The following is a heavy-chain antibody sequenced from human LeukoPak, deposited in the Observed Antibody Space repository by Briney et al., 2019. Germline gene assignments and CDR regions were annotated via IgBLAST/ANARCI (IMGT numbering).Heavy chain of an antibody. J-gene: IGHJ4*02. Sequence: GGSLRLSCAASGFTFRSYGMHWVRQAPGKGLEWVAVIWYDGSNKYYGESVKGRFTISRDNSKNTLNLQMNSLRAEDTAVYYCARDRVGDCYFDYWGQGTLVTVSS. CDR2: IWYDGSNK. D-gene: IGHD2-21*02. CDR3: ARDRVGDCYFDY. V-gene: IGHV3-33*01. CDR1: GFTFRSYG.